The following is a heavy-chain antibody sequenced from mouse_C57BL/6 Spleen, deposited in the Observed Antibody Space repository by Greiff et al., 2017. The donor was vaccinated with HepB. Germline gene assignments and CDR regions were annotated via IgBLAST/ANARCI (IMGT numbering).Heavy chain of an antibody. CDR3: ARSSYGFDD. V-gene: IGHV1-82*01. CDR1: GYAFSSSW. J-gene: IGHJ2*01. D-gene: IGHD1-1*01. CDR2: IYPGDGDT. Sequence: VQLQQSGPELVKPGASVKISCKASGYAFSSSWMNWVKQRPGKGLEWIGRIYPGDGDTNYNGKFKGKATLTADKSSSPAYMQRSSLTYEDSEVYVSARSSYGFDDWGQGTTLTFSS.